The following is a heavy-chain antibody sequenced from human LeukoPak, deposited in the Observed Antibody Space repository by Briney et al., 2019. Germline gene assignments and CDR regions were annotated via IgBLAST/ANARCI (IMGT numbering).Heavy chain of an antibody. J-gene: IGHJ4*02. CDR1: GVTFSSSN. Sequence: GGSLRLSYAASGVTFSSSNMHWVRRAPGKGLEWVSFIRGSSTDTQYADSVKGRFTISRDNSKNTLYLQMNSLRAEDTAVYYCAKIMGSRHCWGQGTLVTVSS. D-gene: IGHD3-10*01. V-gene: IGHV3-23*01. CDR2: IRGSSTDT. CDR3: AKIMGSRHC.